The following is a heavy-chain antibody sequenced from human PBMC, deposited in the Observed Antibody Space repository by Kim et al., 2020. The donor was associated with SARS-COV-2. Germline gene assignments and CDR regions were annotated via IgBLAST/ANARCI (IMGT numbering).Heavy chain of an antibody. CDR2: ISAYNGNT. J-gene: IGHJ5*02. V-gene: IGHV1-18*04. Sequence: ASVKVSCKASGYTFTSYGISWVRQAPGQGLEWMGWISAYNGNTNYAQKLQGRVTMTTDTSTSTAYMELRSLRSDDTAVYYCARDTIVVVPAAMRPNWFDPWGQGTLVTVSS. D-gene: IGHD2-2*01. CDR3: ARDTIVVVPAAMRPNWFDP. CDR1: GYTFTSYG.